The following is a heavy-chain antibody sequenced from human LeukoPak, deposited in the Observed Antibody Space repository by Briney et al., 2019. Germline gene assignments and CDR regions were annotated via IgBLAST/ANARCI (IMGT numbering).Heavy chain of an antibody. CDR1: GGSISSGGYS. J-gene: IGHJ3*02. CDR3: ARTWSSGYYTDAFDI. CDR2: IYYSGST. D-gene: IGHD3-22*01. V-gene: IGHV4-31*03. Sequence: SETLSLTCTVSGGSISSGGYSWSWIRQHPGKGLEWIGYIYYSGSTYYNPSLKSRVTISVDTSKNQFSLKLSSVTAADTAVYYCARTWSSGYYTDAFDIWGQGTMVTVSS.